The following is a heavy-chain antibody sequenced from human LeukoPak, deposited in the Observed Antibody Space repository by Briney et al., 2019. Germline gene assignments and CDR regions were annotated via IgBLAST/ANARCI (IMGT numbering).Heavy chain of an antibody. V-gene: IGHV1-2*02. CDR2: INPNSGGT. CDR1: GYTFTGYY. CDR3: ATVSPYYDILTGYSTYNWFDP. Sequence: GASVKVSCKASGYTFTGYYMHWVRQAPGQGLEWMGWINPNSGGTNYAQKFQGRVTMTEDTSTDTAYMELSSLRSEDTAVYYCATVSPYYDILTGYSTYNWFDPWGQGTLVTVSS. D-gene: IGHD3-9*01. J-gene: IGHJ5*02.